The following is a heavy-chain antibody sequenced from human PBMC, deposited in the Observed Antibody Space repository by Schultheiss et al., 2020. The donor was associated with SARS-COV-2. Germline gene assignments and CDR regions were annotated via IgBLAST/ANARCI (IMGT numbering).Heavy chain of an antibody. CDR1: GYTFTSYG. D-gene: IGHD2-2*01. CDR3: AADGEGVPAASFDY. J-gene: IGHJ4*02. Sequence: ASVKVSCKASGYTFTSYGISWVRQAPGQGLEWMGWISAYNGNTNYAQKLQGRVTMTTDTSTSTAYMELRSLRSDDTAVYYCAADGEGVPAASFDYWGQGTLVTVSS. V-gene: IGHV1-18*04. CDR2: ISAYNGNT.